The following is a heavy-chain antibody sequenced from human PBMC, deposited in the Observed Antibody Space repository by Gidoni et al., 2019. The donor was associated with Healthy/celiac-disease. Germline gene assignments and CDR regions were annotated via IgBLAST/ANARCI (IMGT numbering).Heavy chain of an antibody. D-gene: IGHD2-15*01. CDR2: ISYDGSNK. CDR1: GFTFSTYG. J-gene: IGHJ4*02. V-gene: IGHV3-30*18. Sequence: QVQLVESGGGVVQPGRSLRLSCAASGFTFSTYGMHWVRQAPGKGLAWVAVISYDGSNKYYADSVKGRFTISRDNSKNTLYLQMNSLRAEDTAVYYCAKGGGGYCSGGSCGELDYWGQGTLVTVSS. CDR3: AKGGGGYCSGGSCGELDY.